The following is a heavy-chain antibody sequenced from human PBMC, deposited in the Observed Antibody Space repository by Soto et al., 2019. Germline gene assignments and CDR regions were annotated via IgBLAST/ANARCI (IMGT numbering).Heavy chain of an antibody. CDR1: GGSISTVGHY. D-gene: IGHD1-1*01. J-gene: IGHJ4*02. V-gene: IGHV4-31*03. CDR2: IYHTGST. CDR3: ARATGTLRSRNCDY. Sequence: QVQLQESGPKLVKPSQTLSLTCSVSGGSISTVGHYWTWIRQPPGKGLEWIGSIYHTGSTYYSKSLRSRLTMSVDTSKSQFSLRLSSVTAADTAVYYCARATGTLRSRNCDYWCQGSLVTVSS.